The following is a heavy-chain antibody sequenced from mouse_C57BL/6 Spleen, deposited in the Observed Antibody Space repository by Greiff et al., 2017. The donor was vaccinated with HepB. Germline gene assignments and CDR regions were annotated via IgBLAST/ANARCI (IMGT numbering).Heavy chain of an antibody. Sequence: EVKVEESGPGMVKPSQSLSLTCTVTGYSITSGYDWHWIRHFPGNKLEWMGYISYSGSTNYNPSLKSRISITHDTSKNHFFLKLNSVTTEDTATYYCARGRRDDYDWDYWGQGTTLTVSS. CDR2: ISYSGST. CDR1: GYSITSGYD. J-gene: IGHJ2*01. V-gene: IGHV3-1*01. CDR3: ARGRRDDYDWDY. D-gene: IGHD2-4*01.